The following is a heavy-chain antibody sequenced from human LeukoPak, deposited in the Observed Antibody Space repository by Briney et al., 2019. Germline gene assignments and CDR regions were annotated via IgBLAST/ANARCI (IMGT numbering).Heavy chain of an antibody. D-gene: IGHD3-22*01. J-gene: IGHJ5*02. CDR1: GGSFSSSSYF. V-gene: IGHV4-39*07. CDR2: ISYSGST. CDR3: ARGHFDSRGYSEPFDP. Sequence: SETLSLTCTISGGSFSSSSYFWGWIRQPPGKGLEWIGIISYSGSTNYNPSLESRVTISVDTSKNQFSLNLISVTAADTAVYYCARGHFDSRGYSEPFDPWGQGTLVTVSS.